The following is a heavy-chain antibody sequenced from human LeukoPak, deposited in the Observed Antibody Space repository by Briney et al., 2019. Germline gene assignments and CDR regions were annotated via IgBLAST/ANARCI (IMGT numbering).Heavy chain of an antibody. CDR2: TLYDERSQ. D-gene: IGHD1-1*01. CDR3: ARSSYTGQERFDY. Sequence: GGSLRLSCSASGFSFSSYNMHWIRQAPGKGLEWVAMTLYDERSQGYSDSVKGRFTISKDNSKSTLDLQMNSLRAEDTAVYYCARSSYTGQERFDYWGQGTLVTVSS. V-gene: IGHV3-33*01. J-gene: IGHJ4*02. CDR1: GFSFSSYN.